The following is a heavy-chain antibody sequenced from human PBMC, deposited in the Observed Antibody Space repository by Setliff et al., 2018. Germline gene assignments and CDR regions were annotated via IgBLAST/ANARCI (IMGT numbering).Heavy chain of an antibody. V-gene: IGHV4-38-2*01. D-gene: IGHD6-19*01. Sequence: PSETLSLTCAVSGYSISSGNYWGWIRQPPGKGLEWIGSIYYSGSTYYNPSLKSRVTISVDTSKNQFSLKLSSVTAADTAVYYCARVSQYSSGWYYYYYYGMDVWGQGTTVTVSS. CDR3: ARVSQYSSGWYYYYYYGMDV. CDR2: IYYSGST. J-gene: IGHJ6*02. CDR1: GYSISSGNY.